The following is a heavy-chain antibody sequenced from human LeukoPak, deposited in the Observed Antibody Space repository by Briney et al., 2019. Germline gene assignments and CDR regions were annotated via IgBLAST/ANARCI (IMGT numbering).Heavy chain of an antibody. CDR3: AKVTVPNSSSWYPGRFYFDY. D-gene: IGHD6-13*01. CDR2: ISGSGGNT. Sequence: AGGSLRLSCAASGFTFSSYAMNWVCQAPGKGLEWVSGISGSGGNTYYADSVKGRFTISRDNSKNTLYLQMNSLRAEDTAEYYCAKVTVPNSSSWYPGRFYFDYWGQGTLVTVSS. CDR1: GFTFSSYA. V-gene: IGHV3-23*01. J-gene: IGHJ4*02.